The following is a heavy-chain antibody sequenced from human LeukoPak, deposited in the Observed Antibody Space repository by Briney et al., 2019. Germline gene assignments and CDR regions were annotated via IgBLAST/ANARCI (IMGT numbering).Heavy chain of an antibody. D-gene: IGHD5-12*01. V-gene: IGHV3-30*04. CDR1: GFTFSSYA. CDR2: ISYDGSNK. J-gene: IGHJ4*02. Sequence: PGRSLRLSCAASGFTFSSYAMHWVRQAPGKGLEWVAVISYDGSNKYYADSVKGRFTISRDNSKNTLYLQMNSLRAKDTAVYYCGRGYDPFDYWGQGTLVTVSS. CDR3: GRGYDPFDY.